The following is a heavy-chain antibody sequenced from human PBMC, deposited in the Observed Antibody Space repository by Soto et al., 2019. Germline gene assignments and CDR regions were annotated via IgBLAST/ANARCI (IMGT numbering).Heavy chain of an antibody. J-gene: IGHJ4*02. CDR2: INPSGGST. D-gene: IGHD5-12*01. CDR3: ARDRGEMATIFLFDY. Sequence: QVQLVQSGAEVKKPGASVKVSCKASGYTFTSYYMHWVRQAPGQGLEWMGIINPSGGSTSYAQKFQCSVTMTRDTFTSTVYTELRSMRSEDTVVYCCARDRGEMATIFLFDYWGQGPLVTVSS. V-gene: IGHV1-46*01. CDR1: GYTFTSYY.